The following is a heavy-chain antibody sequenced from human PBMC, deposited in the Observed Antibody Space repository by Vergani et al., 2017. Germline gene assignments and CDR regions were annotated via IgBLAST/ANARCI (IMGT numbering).Heavy chain of an antibody. V-gene: IGHV4-34*01. CDR2: INHSGST. Sequence: QVQLQQWGAGLLKPSETLSLTCAVYGGSFSGYYWSWIRQPPGKGLEWIGEINHSGSTNYNPSLKSRVPISVDTSKNQFSLKLSSVTAADTAVYYFARGRLDFAGSSTIYYYMDVWGKGTTVTVSS. J-gene: IGHJ6*03. D-gene: IGHD2-2*01. CDR1: GGSFSGYY. CDR3: ARGRLDFAGSSTIYYYMDV.